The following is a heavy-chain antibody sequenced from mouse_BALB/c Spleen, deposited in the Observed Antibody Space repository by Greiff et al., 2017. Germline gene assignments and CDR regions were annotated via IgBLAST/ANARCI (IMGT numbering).Heavy chain of an antibody. D-gene: IGHD2-4*01. CDR2: IWAGGST. V-gene: IGHV2-9*02. CDR3: ARDDDYDGYYFDY. Sequence: VQRVESGPGLVAPSQSLSITCTVSGFSLTSYGVHWVRQPPGKGLEWLGVIWAGGSTNYNSALMSRLSISKDNSKSQVFLKMNSLQTDDTAMYYCARDDDYDGYYFDYWGQGTTLTVSS. J-gene: IGHJ2*01. CDR1: GFSLTSYG.